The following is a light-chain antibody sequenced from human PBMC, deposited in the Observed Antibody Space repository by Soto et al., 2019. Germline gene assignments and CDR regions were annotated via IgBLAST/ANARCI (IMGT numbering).Light chain of an antibody. V-gene: IGKV1-39*01. CDR3: QQSHSTPPS. CDR2: EAS. CDR1: HNIVTY. Sequence: DIHMAQSPPSLSASVGDRVTITCRASHNIVTYLNWYQQKAGKAPSLLIYEASHLQSGVPFRFFGRGSGNDFTPTIDNLQHEDSATYYCQQSHSTPPSFGPGTKLEIK. J-gene: IGKJ2*01.